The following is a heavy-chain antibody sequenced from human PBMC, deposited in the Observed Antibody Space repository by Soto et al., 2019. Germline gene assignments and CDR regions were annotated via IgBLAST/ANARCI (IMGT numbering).Heavy chain of an antibody. CDR3: ARDQQLVAGWFDP. J-gene: IGHJ5*02. CDR2: IIPIFATA. V-gene: IGHV1-69*06. CDR1: GGTFSSYA. D-gene: IGHD6-6*01. Sequence: QVQLVQSGAEVKKPGSSVKVSCKASGGTFSSYAISWVRQAPGQGLEWMGGIIPIFATANYAQKFQGRVTITADKSTSTAYMELSSLRSEDSAVYYSARDQQLVAGWFDPWGQGTLVTVSS.